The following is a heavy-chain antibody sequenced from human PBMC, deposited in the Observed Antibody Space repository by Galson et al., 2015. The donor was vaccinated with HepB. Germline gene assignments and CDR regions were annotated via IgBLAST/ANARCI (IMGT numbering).Heavy chain of an antibody. Sequence: QSGAEVKKPGESLKISCKASGYTFSSYSITWVRQAPGQGLEWVGWISPYNRDTNYARKLQGRVTLTTDTSTNTAYMELRSLRSDDTAVYYCARGGVVVVVNATQNNWFDPWGQGTPVTVSS. D-gene: IGHD2-15*01. V-gene: IGHV1-18*01. J-gene: IGHJ5*02. CDR1: GYTFSSYS. CDR2: ISPYNRDT. CDR3: ARGGVVVVVNATQNNWFDP.